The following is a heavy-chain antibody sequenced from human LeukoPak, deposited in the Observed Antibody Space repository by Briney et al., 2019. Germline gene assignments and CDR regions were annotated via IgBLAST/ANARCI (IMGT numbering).Heavy chain of an antibody. V-gene: IGHV3-30-3*01. CDR2: ISYDGSNK. J-gene: IGHJ4*02. CDR3: ARDRNSYGDTYYFDY. Sequence: GGSLRLSCAASGFTFSSYAMHWVRQAPGKGLEWVAVISYDGSNKYYADSVKGRFTISSDNSKNTLYLQMNSLRAEDTAVYYCARDRNSYGDTYYFDYWGQGTLVTVSS. D-gene: IGHD5-18*01. CDR1: GFTFSSYA.